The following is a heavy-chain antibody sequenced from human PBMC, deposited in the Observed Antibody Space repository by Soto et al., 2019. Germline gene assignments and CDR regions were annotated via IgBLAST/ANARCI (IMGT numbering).Heavy chain of an antibody. CDR2: IYYSGST. CDR1: GGSISSSSYY. D-gene: IGHD6-13*01. J-gene: IGHJ4*02. V-gene: IGHV4-39*01. CDR3: AKQSIAAAASVDY. Sequence: ASETLSLTCTVSGGSISSSSYYWGWIRQPPGKGLEWIGSIYYSGSTYYNPSLKSRVTISVDTSKNQFSLKLSSVTAADTAVYYCAKQSIAAAASVDYWGQGTLVTVSS.